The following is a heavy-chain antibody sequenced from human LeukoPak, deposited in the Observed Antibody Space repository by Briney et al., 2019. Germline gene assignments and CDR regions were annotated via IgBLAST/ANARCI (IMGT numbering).Heavy chain of an antibody. CDR2: ITGGGNT. V-gene: IGHV3-23*01. J-gene: IGHJ4*02. CDR1: GFTFSSYA. Sequence: GGSLGLSCAASGFTFSSYAMSWVRQAPGKGLEWVSAITGGGNTYYADSVKGRFTISRDNSRNTLYLQMNSLGAEDTAVYYCAKDLKSVFGSSSGDYWGQGTLVTVSS. CDR3: AKDLKSVFGSSSGDY. D-gene: IGHD6-6*01.